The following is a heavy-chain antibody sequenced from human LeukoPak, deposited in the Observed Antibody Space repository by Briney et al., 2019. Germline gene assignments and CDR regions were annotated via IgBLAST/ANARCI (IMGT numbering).Heavy chain of an antibody. J-gene: IGHJ5*02. CDR3: ARAVMVLRYFDWSNGEDWFDP. Sequence: GASVKVSCKASGYTFTSYAMHWVRQAPGQRPEWMGWINAGNGNTKYSQKFQGRVTITRDTSASTAYMELSSLRSEDTAVYYCARAVMVLRYFDWSNGEDWFDPWGQGTLVTVSS. CDR1: GYTFTSYA. CDR2: INAGNGNT. D-gene: IGHD3-9*01. V-gene: IGHV1-3*01.